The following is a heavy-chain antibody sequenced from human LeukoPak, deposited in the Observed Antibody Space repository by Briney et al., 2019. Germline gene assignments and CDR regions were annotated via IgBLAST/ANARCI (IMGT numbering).Heavy chain of an antibody. V-gene: IGHV1-69*13. CDR1: GGTFSSYA. CDR2: IIPIFGTA. J-gene: IGHJ4*02. D-gene: IGHD2-2*01. Sequence: SVKVSCKASGGTFSSYAISWVRQAPGQGLEWMGGIIPIFGTANYAQKFQGRVTITADESTSTAYMELSSLRSEDTAVYYCARSRGDIVVVPAAYFFDYWGQGTLVTVST. CDR3: ARSRGDIVVVPAAYFFDY.